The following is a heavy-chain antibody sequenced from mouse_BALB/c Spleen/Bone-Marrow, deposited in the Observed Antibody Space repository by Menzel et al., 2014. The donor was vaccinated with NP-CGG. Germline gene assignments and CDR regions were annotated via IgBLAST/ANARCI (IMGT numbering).Heavy chain of an antibody. V-gene: IGHV1S126*01. Sequence: VKLVESGAELVRPGASVKVSCKASGYTFTSYWINWVKQRPGQGLEWIGNIYPSDSYTNYNQNFKDKATLTVDKSSSTAYMQLSSPTSEDSAVYYCTRRYGNYYAMDYWGQGTPVTVSS. CDR3: TRRYGNYYAMDY. D-gene: IGHD2-10*02. CDR2: IYPSDSYT. J-gene: IGHJ4*01. CDR1: GYTFTSYW.